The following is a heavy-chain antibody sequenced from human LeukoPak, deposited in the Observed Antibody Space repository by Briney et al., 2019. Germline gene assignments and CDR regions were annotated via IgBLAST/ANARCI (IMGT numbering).Heavy chain of an antibody. Sequence: GGSLRLSCAASGFTFSDYYMSWLRQAPGKGLEWVSYISSDSSIIYYADSVKGRFTISRDNAKNSLYLQMNSLRTEDTAVYYCANTEYQRLGTDYWGQGTLVTVSS. V-gene: IGHV3-11*04. CDR2: ISSDSSII. CDR3: ANTEYQRLGTDY. CDR1: GFTFSDYY. D-gene: IGHD2-2*01. J-gene: IGHJ4*02.